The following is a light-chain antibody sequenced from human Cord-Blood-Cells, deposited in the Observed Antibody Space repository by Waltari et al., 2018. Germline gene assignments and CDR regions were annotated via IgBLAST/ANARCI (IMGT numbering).Light chain of an antibody. Sequence: QLVLTQSPSASASLGASVKLTCTLSSGHSSYAIAWHQQQPEKGPRYLMKLNSDGSHSKGDGLPDRFSGSSCGAERYLTISSLQSEDEADYYCQTCGTGIHVVFGGGTKLTVL. J-gene: IGLJ2*01. V-gene: IGLV4-69*01. CDR2: LNSDGSH. CDR1: SGHSSYA. CDR3: QTCGTGIHVV.